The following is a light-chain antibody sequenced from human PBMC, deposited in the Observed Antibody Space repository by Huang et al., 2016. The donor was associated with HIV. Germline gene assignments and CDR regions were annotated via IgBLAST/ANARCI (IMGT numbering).Light chain of an antibody. Sequence: DIQLTQSPSSLSASVGDRVTITCRASQTITTYLNWYQQKPGKAPRLLIYGASNLMSGVPSRFSGSGSGTDFTLIISGLQPEDFATYYCQQTYTFPAFGRGTKVEIK. CDR3: QQTYTFPA. V-gene: IGKV1-39*01. J-gene: IGKJ1*01. CDR2: GAS. CDR1: QTITTY.